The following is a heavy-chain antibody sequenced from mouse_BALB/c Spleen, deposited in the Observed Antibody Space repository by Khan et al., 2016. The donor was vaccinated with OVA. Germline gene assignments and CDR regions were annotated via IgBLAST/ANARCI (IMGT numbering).Heavy chain of an antibody. Sequence: EVELVESGGGIVQPGRSVKRSCAASRFTISSYGMSSVRQTPDNRLELVATIDRNGGCTDYQDSVKGRFTITGDNAKNALYLQMRSLKSEDTAMYYCARSAIWGQGTTLTVSS. V-gene: IGHV5-6-3*01. D-gene: IGHD2-12*01. J-gene: IGHJ2*01. CDR1: RFTISSYG. CDR2: IDRNGGCT. CDR3: ARSAI.